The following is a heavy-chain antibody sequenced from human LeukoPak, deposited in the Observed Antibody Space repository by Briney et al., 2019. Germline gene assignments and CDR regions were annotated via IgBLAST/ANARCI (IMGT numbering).Heavy chain of an antibody. D-gene: IGHD2-15*01. CDR2: ISGGGRTT. J-gene: IGHJ4*02. Sequence: PGGSLRLSCAASGFTFSNHAMSWVRQAPGKGLQWVAVISGGGRTTEYDDFVKGRLTISRDNSKNTLSLQMNSLTVEDTAIYFCAKNVVVKRYIDFWGQGTLVTVSS. CDR3: AKNVVVKRYIDF. V-gene: IGHV3-23*01. CDR1: GFTFSNHA.